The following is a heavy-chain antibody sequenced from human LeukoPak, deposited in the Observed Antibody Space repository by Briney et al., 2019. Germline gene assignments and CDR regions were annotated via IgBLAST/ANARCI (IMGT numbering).Heavy chain of an antibody. Sequence: GASVKVSCKASGGTFSSYAISWVRQAPGQGLEWMGGIIPIFGTANYAQKFQGRVTITADESTSTAYMELSSLRSEDTAVYYCAREGDQLVGDYYFDYWGQGTLVTVSS. J-gene: IGHJ4*02. D-gene: IGHD6-6*01. CDR3: AREGDQLVGDYYFDY. V-gene: IGHV1-69*13. CDR2: IIPIFGTA. CDR1: GGTFSSYA.